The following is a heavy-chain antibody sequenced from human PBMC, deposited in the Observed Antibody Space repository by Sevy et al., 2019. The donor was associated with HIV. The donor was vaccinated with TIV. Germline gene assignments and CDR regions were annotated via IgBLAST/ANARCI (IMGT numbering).Heavy chain of an antibody. V-gene: IGHV4-59*01. CDR1: GDSISSYY. Sequence: SETLSLTCTVSGDSISSYYWSWIRQPPGKGQEWIGYFYYSGITNYNPSVKSRVTISVDTSRNQISLKLSSVTAADTAVYYCARGIVAYYFDYWGQGTLGTVSS. D-gene: IGHD5-12*01. CDR2: FYYSGIT. CDR3: ARGIVAYYFDY. J-gene: IGHJ4*02.